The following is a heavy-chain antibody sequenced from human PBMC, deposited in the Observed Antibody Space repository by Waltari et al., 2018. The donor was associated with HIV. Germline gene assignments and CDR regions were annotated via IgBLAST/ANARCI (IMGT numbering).Heavy chain of an antibody. CDR3: ANTHDYGDYRPFDY. Sequence: EVQLLESGGGLVLPGGSLRLSCVASGFTFNNYAMTWVRQAPGKGLEWVSTMGGSEGTTYYADSVKGRFTISRDNFKNTLYLQMNSLRAEDTAIYFCANTHDYGDYRPFDYWGPGALVTVSS. J-gene: IGHJ4*02. CDR1: GFTFNNYA. D-gene: IGHD4-17*01. V-gene: IGHV3-23*01. CDR2: MGGSEGTT.